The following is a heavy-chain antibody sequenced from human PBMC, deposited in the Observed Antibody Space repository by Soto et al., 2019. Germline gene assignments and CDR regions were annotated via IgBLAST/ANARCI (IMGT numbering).Heavy chain of an antibody. D-gene: IGHD3-16*01. J-gene: IGHJ6*02. Sequence: QVQLVQSGAEVRKPGASVKVSCKASGYTFTSYGIRSVRQAPQQAHEWMGRFNAFNGNTDYIQKVQGRVTMTTYTCPQAALTDLRTLSSDATPAYYCARDGGGSILSIRGAPYTYYGMDGWGQGPRVSVSS. CDR3: ARDGGGSILSIRGAPYTYYGMDG. V-gene: IGHV1-18*01. CDR2: FNAFNGNT. CDR1: GYTFTSYG.